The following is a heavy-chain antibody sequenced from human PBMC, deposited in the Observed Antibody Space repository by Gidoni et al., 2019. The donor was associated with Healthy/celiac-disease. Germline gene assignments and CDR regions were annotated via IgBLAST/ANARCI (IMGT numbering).Heavy chain of an antibody. CDR3: ARGEIAATYYYYGMDV. Sequence: QVQLVQSGAEVKKPGDSVKVSCKASGYTFTSYAMHWVRQAPGQRLEWMGWFNAGNGNTKYSQKFQGRVTITRDTSASTAYMELSSLRSEDTAVYYCARGEIAATYYYYGMDVWGQGTTVTVSS. D-gene: IGHD6-25*01. CDR2: FNAGNGNT. J-gene: IGHJ6*02. V-gene: IGHV1-3*01. CDR1: GYTFTSYA.